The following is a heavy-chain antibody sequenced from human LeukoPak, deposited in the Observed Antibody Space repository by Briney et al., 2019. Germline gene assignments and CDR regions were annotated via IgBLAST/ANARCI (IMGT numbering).Heavy chain of an antibody. D-gene: IGHD1-1*01. CDR3: ARDYNYGLDY. Sequence: PGGSLRLSCAASGFTFSSYAMHWVRQAPGKGLVWVSRINSDGSTTSYADSVKGRFTSSRDNAKNTLYLQMNSLTAEDTAVYYCARDYNYGLDYWGQGTLVTVSS. J-gene: IGHJ4*02. V-gene: IGHV3-74*01. CDR1: GFTFSSYA. CDR2: INSDGSTT.